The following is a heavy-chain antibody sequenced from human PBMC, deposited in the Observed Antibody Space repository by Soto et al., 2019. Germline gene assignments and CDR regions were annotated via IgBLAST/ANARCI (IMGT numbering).Heavy chain of an antibody. V-gene: IGHV3-21*01. CDR2: ISASRIYI. CDR1: GFSFSVYT. Sequence: EVQMVESGGGLVKAGGSLRLSCAASGFSFSVYTMNWLRQAPRKALAWVSCISASRIYISYVASVKGRFTLSSGDAKKALYLEMNSLRAGDTAVYYCARGWWGQLGYWGQGTLVTVSS. CDR3: ARGWWGQLGY. D-gene: IGHD1-26*01. J-gene: IGHJ4*02.